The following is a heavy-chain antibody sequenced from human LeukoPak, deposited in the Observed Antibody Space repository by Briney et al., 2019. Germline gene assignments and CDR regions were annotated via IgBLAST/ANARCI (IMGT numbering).Heavy chain of an antibody. CDR3: ARDSEGYTAMDY. J-gene: IGHJ4*02. Sequence: PGGSLRLSCAASGFTFSSYSMNWVRQAPGKGLEWGSSISSSSSYIYYADSVKGRFTISRDNAKTSLYLQMNSLRAEDTAVYYCARDSEGYTAMDYWGQGTLVTVSS. V-gene: IGHV3-21*01. CDR1: GFTFSSYS. CDR2: ISSSSSYI. D-gene: IGHD5-18*01.